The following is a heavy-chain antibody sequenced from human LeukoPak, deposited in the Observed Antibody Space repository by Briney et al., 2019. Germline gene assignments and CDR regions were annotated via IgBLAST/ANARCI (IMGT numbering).Heavy chain of an antibody. Sequence: ASVMVSCRASGYSFPNFGISWVRQAPGQGLEWMGWISASNGNTNYAQKLQGRVTMATDTSTSTADMELRSLRSDDTAVYYCARVDTVNAFDIWGQGTMVTVSS. CDR2: ISASNGNT. D-gene: IGHD4-17*01. V-gene: IGHV1-18*01. CDR3: ARVDTVNAFDI. J-gene: IGHJ3*02. CDR1: GYSFPNFG.